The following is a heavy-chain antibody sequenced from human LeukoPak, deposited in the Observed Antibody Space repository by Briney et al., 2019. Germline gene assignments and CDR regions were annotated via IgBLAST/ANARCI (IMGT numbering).Heavy chain of an antibody. J-gene: IGHJ4*02. Sequence: GGSLRLSCAASGFPFSTYEMNWVRQAPGKGLEWVSYISSSGTVIYYADSVKGRFTISRDNAKNSLYLEMNSLRAEDTAVYYCAKPGYSGSFFADWGQGTLVTVSS. V-gene: IGHV3-48*03. CDR2: ISSSGTVI. CDR1: GFPFSTYE. D-gene: IGHD1-26*01. CDR3: AKPGYSGSFFAD.